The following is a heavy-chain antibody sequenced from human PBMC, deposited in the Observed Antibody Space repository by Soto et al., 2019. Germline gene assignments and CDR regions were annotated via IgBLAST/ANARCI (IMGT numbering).Heavy chain of an antibody. V-gene: IGHV4-34*12. D-gene: IGHD2-8*01. CDR2: VIHSGST. Sequence: QVQLPQWGAGLLKPSETLSLTCTVYGGSFSGYYCSWIRQPPGKGLESVGEVIHSGSTNYNPSLKSQVTISVDTSKNQFSLKLSSVTAADTAVYYCARSGYCTNGVCYGMRWFDPWGQGTLVTVSS. J-gene: IGHJ5*02. CDR3: ARSGYCTNGVCYGMRWFDP. CDR1: GGSFSGYY.